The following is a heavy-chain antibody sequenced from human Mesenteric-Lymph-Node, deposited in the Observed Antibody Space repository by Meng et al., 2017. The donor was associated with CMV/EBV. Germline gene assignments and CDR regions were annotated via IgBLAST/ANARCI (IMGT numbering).Heavy chain of an antibody. V-gene: IGHV1-69*05. J-gene: IGHJ3*01. CDR1: GGTFSSRA. CDR3: AKRERLEFCTSAFCFSAFDL. CDR2: ILPIYGLT. Sequence: SVKVSCKASGGTFSSRALSWVRQAPGQGLEWMGDILPIYGLTNYAQKVQGRVSITMDESKTTAYMELHGLRSEDTALYFCAKRERLEFCTSAFCFSAFDLWGQGTMVTVSS. D-gene: IGHD2/OR15-2a*01.